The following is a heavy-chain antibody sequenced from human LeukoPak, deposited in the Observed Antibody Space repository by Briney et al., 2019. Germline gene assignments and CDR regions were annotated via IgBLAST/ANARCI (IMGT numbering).Heavy chain of an antibody. CDR3: TRDSGTYRWCDP. Sequence: RGSLGLSCVASGLTFSDSAIHWVRPSAGKGLGWIGHMVKGTNLYAKALVAPGQGRFTVSRDDSKNTPYLHMNSLKTEDTALYYCTRDSGTYRWCDPWGQGTLVTVSS. CDR1: GLTFSDSA. J-gene: IGHJ5*02. V-gene: IGHV3-73*01. D-gene: IGHD1-26*01. CDR2: MVKGTNLYAK.